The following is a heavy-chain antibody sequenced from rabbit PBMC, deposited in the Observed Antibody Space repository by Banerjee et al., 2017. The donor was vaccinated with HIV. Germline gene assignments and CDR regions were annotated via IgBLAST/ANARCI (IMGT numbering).Heavy chain of an antibody. CDR1: GFSFSTRYY. CDR2: IVTGSSGST. CDR3: ARGWDYSNL. Sequence: QSLEESGGDLVKPGASLTLTCTASGFSFSTRYYTCWVRQAPGKGLEWIGYIVTGSSGSTYYASWAKGRFTISKTSSTTVTLQMTSLTAADTATYFCARGWDYSNLWGPGTLVTVS. D-gene: IGHD3-1*01. J-gene: IGHJ4*01. V-gene: IGHV1S40*01.